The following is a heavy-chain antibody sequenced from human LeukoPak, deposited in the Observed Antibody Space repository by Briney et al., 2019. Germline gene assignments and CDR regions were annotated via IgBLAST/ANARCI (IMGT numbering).Heavy chain of an antibody. Sequence: PSETLSLTCTVSGGSISSYYWSWIRQPPGKGREWIGYIYYSGSTNYNPSLKSRVTISVDTSKNQFSLKLSSVTAADTAVYYCARYYYDSSGLDAFDIWGQGTMVTVSS. CDR2: IYYSGST. V-gene: IGHV4-59*08. CDR1: GGSISSYY. D-gene: IGHD3-22*01. J-gene: IGHJ3*02. CDR3: ARYYYDSSGLDAFDI.